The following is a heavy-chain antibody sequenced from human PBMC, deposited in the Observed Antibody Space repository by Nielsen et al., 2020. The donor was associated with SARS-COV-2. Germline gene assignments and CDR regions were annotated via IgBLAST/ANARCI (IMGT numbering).Heavy chain of an antibody. CDR3: ARVSSGKYGSGNYMDV. V-gene: IGHV3-30*03. D-gene: IGHD3-10*01. J-gene: IGHJ6*03. CDR1: GFTFSSYG. Sequence: GESLKISCAASGFTFSSYGMHWVRQAPGKGLEWVAVISYDGSNKYYADSVKGRFTISRDNSKNTLYLQMNSLRAEDTAVYYCARVSSGKYGSGNYMDVWGKGTTVTV. CDR2: ISYDGSNK.